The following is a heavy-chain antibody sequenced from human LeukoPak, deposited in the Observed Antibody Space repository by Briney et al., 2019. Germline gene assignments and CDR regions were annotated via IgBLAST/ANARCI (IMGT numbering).Heavy chain of an antibody. CDR3: ARDSNYYDSSAYYDTFDI. D-gene: IGHD3-22*01. CDR2: ISSNGKYI. V-gene: IGHV3-21*01. J-gene: IGHJ3*02. CDR1: GFTFSIYS. Sequence: GGSLRLSCTASGFTFSIYSMNWVRQAPGKGLEWVSSISSNGKYIYYADSVRGRFTISRDNADNSLYLQMSSLRAEDTAMYYCARDSNYYDSSAYYDTFDIWGQGTMVTVSS.